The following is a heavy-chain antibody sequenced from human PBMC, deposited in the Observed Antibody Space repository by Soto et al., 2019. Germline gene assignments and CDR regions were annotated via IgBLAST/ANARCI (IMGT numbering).Heavy chain of an antibody. J-gene: IGHJ4*02. Sequence: GASVKVSCKASGYTFTSYDINWVRQATGQGLEWMGWMNPNSGNTGYAQKFQGRVTMTRNTSISTAYMELSSLRSEDTAVYYCARGLMNIVVPRTTGNDYCGQGTLVTVSS. CDR1: GYTFTSYD. D-gene: IGHD2-21*01. CDR2: MNPNSGNT. CDR3: ARGLMNIVVPRTTGNDY. V-gene: IGHV1-8*01.